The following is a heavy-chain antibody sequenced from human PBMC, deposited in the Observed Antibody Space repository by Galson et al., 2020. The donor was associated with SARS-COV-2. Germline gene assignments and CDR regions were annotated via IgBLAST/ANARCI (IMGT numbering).Heavy chain of an antibody. V-gene: IGHV4-31*03. J-gene: IGHJ3*02. Sequence: SETLSLTCTVSGGSISSGGYYWSWIRQHPGKGLEWIGYIYYSGSTYYNPSLKSRVTISVDTSKNQFSQKLSSVTAADTAVYYCARGKGPKWLSNGLDAFDIWGQGTMVTVSS. CDR3: ARGKGPKWLSNGLDAFDI. CDR2: IYYSGST. CDR1: GGSISSGGYY. D-gene: IGHD3-22*01.